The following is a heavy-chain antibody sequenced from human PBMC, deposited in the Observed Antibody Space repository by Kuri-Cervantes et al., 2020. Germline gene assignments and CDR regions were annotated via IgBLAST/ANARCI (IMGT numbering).Heavy chain of an antibody. CDR3: ARAKRGYSYGHYYHGMDV. Sequence: LSLTCAASGFTFSDYYMSWIRQAPGKGLEWVSYISSSGSTIYYADSVKGRFTISRDNAKNSLYLQMNSLRAEDTAVYYCARAKRGYSYGHYYHGMDVWAQGTTVTVSS. D-gene: IGHD5-18*01. J-gene: IGHJ6*02. CDR1: GFTFSDYY. CDR2: ISSSGSTI. V-gene: IGHV3-11*04.